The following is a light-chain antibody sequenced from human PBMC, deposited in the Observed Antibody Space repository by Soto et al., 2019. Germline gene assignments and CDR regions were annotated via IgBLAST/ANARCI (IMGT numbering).Light chain of an antibody. CDR3: HQYVSWT. J-gene: IGKJ1*01. CDR2: GAS. V-gene: IGKV3-20*01. Sequence: EVVLTQSPGTLSLSPGERASLSCRASQTVRNNYLAWYQQKPGQAPRLLIYGASSRATGIPDRFSGSGSGTDFTLTISRLEPEDFAVYYCHQYVSWTFGQGTKVDIK. CDR1: QTVRNNY.